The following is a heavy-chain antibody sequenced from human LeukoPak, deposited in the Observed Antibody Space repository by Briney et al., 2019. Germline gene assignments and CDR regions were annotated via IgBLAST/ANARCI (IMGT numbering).Heavy chain of an antibody. Sequence: VQPGGSLRLSCAASGFTFSRYGMNWVRQAPGKGLEWISYISSSSTTLYYADSVKGRFTISRDNGRNSLYLQMNSLTVEDTAVYYCAREGEQWSEPYNWFDPWGQGTLVTVSS. CDR3: AREGEQWSEPYNWFDP. CDR1: GFTFSRYG. D-gene: IGHD6-19*01. J-gene: IGHJ5*02. V-gene: IGHV3-48*04. CDR2: ISSSSTTL.